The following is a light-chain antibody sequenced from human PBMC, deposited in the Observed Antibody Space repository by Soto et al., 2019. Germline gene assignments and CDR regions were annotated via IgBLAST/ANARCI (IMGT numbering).Light chain of an antibody. V-gene: IGKV3-15*01. Sequence: DIWMTQAPATLSVSPGERATLSCRASQSIGSNLAWYQQKPGQTPRLLIYGTSIRATGIPARVSGSGSGTEFTLTISSLQSEDFAVYYCQHYNNWPLTFGGGTKVDIK. CDR3: QHYNNWPLT. J-gene: IGKJ4*01. CDR1: QSIGSN. CDR2: GTS.